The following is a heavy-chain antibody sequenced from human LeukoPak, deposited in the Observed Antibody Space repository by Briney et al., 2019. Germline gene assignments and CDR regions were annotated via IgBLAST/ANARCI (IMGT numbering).Heavy chain of an antibody. D-gene: IGHD5-18*01. CDR1: GFTFSSYW. J-gene: IGHJ6*02. Sequence: GGSLRLSCAASGFTFSSYWMHWVRQTPGKGLVWVSRINNDGSSTRNADAVKGRFTISRDNAKNTLYLQMNSLRPEDTAVYYCVRGDTYDYYYYYGMDVWGQGTTVTVSS. CDR3: VRGDTYDYYYYYGMDV. V-gene: IGHV3-74*01. CDR2: INNDGSST.